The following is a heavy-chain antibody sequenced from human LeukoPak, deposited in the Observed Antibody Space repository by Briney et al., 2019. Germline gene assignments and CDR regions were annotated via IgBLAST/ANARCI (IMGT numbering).Heavy chain of an antibody. D-gene: IGHD3-10*01. J-gene: IGHJ4*02. CDR3: ARAPAMVRGPYYFDY. CDR1: GGTFCSYA. V-gene: IGHV1-69*04. Sequence: SVKVSCKASGGTFCSYAISWVRQAPGQGLEWMGRIIPILGIANNAQKFQGRVTITADKSTSTAYMELSSLRSEDTAVYYCARAPAMVRGPYYFDYWGQGTLVTVSS. CDR2: IIPILGIA.